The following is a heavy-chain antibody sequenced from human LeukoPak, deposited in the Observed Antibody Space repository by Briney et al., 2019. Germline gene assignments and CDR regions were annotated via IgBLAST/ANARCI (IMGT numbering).Heavy chain of an antibody. J-gene: IGHJ5*02. CDR3: SRSEGVYYVSGSSGTYYPHWFDP. CDR2: IFYSGST. Sequence: SETLSLTCAVSGGSVSSGNYYWSWIRQPPGKGLEWIGYIFYSGSTKYNPSLQSRVTILRDTSKNQFSLKMTSVTAADMAVYYCSRSEGVYYVSGSSGTYYPHWFDPWGQGTLVIVSS. V-gene: IGHV4-61*01. CDR1: GGSVSSGNYY. D-gene: IGHD3-10*01.